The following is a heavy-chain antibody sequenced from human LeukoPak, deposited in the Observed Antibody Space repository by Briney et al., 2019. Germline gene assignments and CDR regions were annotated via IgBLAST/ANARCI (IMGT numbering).Heavy chain of an antibody. CDR2: ISYDGSNK. CDR1: GFTFSSYG. V-gene: IGHV3-30*03. CDR3: ATDQGDSYYYGSGSYHGPDY. Sequence: GGSLRLSCAASGFTFSSYGMHWVRQAPGKGLEWVAVISYDGSNKYYADSVKGRFTISRDNSKNTLYLQMNSLRAEDTAVYYCATDQGDSYYYGSGSYHGPDYWGQGTLVTVSS. D-gene: IGHD3-10*01. J-gene: IGHJ4*02.